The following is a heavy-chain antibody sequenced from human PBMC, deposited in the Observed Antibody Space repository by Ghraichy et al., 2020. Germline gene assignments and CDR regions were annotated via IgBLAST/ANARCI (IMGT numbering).Heavy chain of an antibody. D-gene: IGHD1-1*01. CDR1: GYTLTEAP. J-gene: IGHJ6*03. Sequence: ASVKVSCKVSGYTLTEAPMHWVRQAPGKGLEWMGRFDPEDGETIYAQRFKGRVTMTEDISTETAYMELSGLRSEDTAVFYCAILPAGEKTGRYYYYMDVWGTGTTVTVSS. CDR2: FDPEDGET. CDR3: AILPAGEKTGRYYYYMDV. V-gene: IGHV1-24*01.